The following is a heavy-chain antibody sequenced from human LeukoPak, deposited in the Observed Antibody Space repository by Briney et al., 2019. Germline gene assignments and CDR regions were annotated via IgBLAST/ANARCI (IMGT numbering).Heavy chain of an antibody. CDR3: GTTQDYSEYLLGYFDY. V-gene: IGHV1-18*01. CDR2: ITTTTGDT. D-gene: IGHD4-17*01. Sequence: ASVKVSCKASGYTFTTYAISWVRQAPGQGLEWMGWITTTTGDTKYAERFQGRVTLTTDTSTNTAYMELRSLTFDDTAVYYCGTTQDYSEYLLGYFDYWGQGSLVIVSS. J-gene: IGHJ4*02. CDR1: GYTFTTYA.